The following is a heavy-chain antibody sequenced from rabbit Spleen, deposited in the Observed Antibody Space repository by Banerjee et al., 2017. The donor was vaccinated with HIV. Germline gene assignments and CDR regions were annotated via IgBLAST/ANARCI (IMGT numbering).Heavy chain of an antibody. D-gene: IGHD6-1*01. J-gene: IGHJ4*01. CDR2: IYTGNGIV. CDR3: ARDGAGDGGAGYDEDFYFNL. Sequence: QEHLGESGGGLVKPEGSLTLTCKASGSSFSDRDVMCWVRQAPGKGRRWIACIYTGNGIVHYATWAKGRITISKTSATTVTLQMTSLTAADRATYFCARDGAGDGGAGYDEDFYFNLWGPGTLVTVS. V-gene: IGHV1S45*01. CDR1: GSSFSDRDV.